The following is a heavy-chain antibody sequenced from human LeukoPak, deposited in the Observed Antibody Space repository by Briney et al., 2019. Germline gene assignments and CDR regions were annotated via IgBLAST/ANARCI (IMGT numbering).Heavy chain of an antibody. D-gene: IGHD3-22*01. Sequence: GESLKISCKGSGYSFTSYWISWVRQMPGKGLEWMGRIDPSDSYTYYSPSFQGHVTISADKSISTAYLQWSSLKASDTAMYYCARHLPSIYYYDSSSYPLDDYWGQGTLVTVSS. V-gene: IGHV5-10-1*01. CDR1: GYSFTSYW. J-gene: IGHJ4*02. CDR2: IDPSDSYT. CDR3: ARHLPSIYYYDSSSYPLDDY.